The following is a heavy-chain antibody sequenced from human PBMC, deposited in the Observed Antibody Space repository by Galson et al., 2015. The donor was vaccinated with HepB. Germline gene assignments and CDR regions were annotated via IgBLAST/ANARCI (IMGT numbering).Heavy chain of an antibody. CDR3: ARGVEYYYDSSGYQFEDY. D-gene: IGHD3-22*01. CDR1: GFTFSSYS. V-gene: IGHV3-48*01. CDR2: ISSSSSTI. Sequence: SLRLSCAASGFTFSSYSMNWVRQAPGKGLERVSYISSSSSTIYYADSVKGRFTISRDNAKNSLYLQMNSLRAEDTAVYYCARGVEYYYDSSGYQFEDYWGQGTLVTVSS. J-gene: IGHJ4*02.